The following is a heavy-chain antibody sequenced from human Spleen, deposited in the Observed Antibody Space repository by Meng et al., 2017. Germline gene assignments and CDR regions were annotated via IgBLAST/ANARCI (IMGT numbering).Heavy chain of an antibody. CDR1: GYTLSELS. CDR2: FDPEDGQT. V-gene: IGHV1-24*01. D-gene: IGHD2-21*01. J-gene: IGHJ4*02. Sequence: QGQRWTAGAEVKKPGASVKVSCKVSGYTLSELSMHWVRQAPGKGLEWMGGFDPEDGQTIYAQKFQGRVTMTEDTSTDTAYMEVSSLRSEDTAVYYCVRDENISLGKLFGDYWGQGTMVTVSS. CDR3: VRDENISLGKLFGDY.